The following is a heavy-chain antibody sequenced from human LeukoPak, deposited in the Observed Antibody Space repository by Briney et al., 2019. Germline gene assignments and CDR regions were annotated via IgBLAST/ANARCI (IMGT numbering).Heavy chain of an antibody. CDR3: AKLWRGSYPRYFDY. D-gene: IGHD1-26*01. J-gene: IGHJ4*02. CDR1: GFTFSSYA. CDR2: ISGSGGST. Sequence: GGSLRLSCAASGFTFSSYAMSWVRQAPGKGLEWVSAISGSGGSTYYADSVKGRFTISRDNSKNTLYLQMNSLSAEDSAIYYCAKLWRGSYPRYFDYWGQGALVTVSS. V-gene: IGHV3-23*01.